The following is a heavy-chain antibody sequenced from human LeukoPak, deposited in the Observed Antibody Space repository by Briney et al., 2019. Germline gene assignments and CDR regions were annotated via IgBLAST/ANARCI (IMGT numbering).Heavy chain of an antibody. CDR3: ARRYGDYPGYYYGMDV. CDR1: GLTFSNHW. Sequence: PGGSLRLSCAASGLTFSNHWMHWVRQAPGEGLVWVSRVSPDGSTTKNADSVKGRFTISRDNSKNTLYLQMNSLRAEDTAVYYCARRYGDYPGYYYGMDVWGQGTTVTVSS. V-gene: IGHV3-74*03. J-gene: IGHJ6*02. D-gene: IGHD4-17*01. CDR2: VSPDGSTT.